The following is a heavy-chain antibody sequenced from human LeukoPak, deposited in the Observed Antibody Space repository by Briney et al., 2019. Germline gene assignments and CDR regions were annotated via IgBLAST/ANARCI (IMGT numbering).Heavy chain of an antibody. CDR2: IYYSGST. V-gene: IGHV4-59*01. CDR3: ARAYSISWRDWYYYYMDV. Sequence: SETLSLTFTVSGGSISSYYWSWIRQPPGKGLEWIGYIYYSGSTNYNPSLKSRVTISVDTSKNQFSLKLSSVTAADTAVYYCARAYSISWRDWYYYYMDVWGKGTTVTISS. D-gene: IGHD6-13*01. J-gene: IGHJ6*03. CDR1: GGSISSYY.